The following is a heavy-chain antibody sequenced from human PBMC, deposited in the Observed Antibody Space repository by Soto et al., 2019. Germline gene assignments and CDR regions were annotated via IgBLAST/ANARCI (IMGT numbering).Heavy chain of an antibody. D-gene: IGHD5-12*01. Sequence: QVQLQQWGAGLLKPSETLSLTCAVYGGSFSGYYWSWIRQPPGRGLEWIGEINQSGSTNYNPSLKSRVTISVDTSKNQFSLKLSSVTAADTAVYYCARRGYSGYDLDYWGQGTLVTVSS. CDR1: GGSFSGYY. J-gene: IGHJ4*02. V-gene: IGHV4-34*01. CDR2: INQSGST. CDR3: ARRGYSGYDLDY.